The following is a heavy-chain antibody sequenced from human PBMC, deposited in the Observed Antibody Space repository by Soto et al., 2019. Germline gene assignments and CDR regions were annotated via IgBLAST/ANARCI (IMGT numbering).Heavy chain of an antibody. CDR2: VNTGNGNT. Sequence: QVQLVQSGAEVKKPGASVKVSCRASGYTFSTYGMHWVRQAPGQRLEWMGWVNTGNGNTAYSQKFQGRVTITRDTSASTGYMELSSLSSEDMAVYYCAVGPVSGEFDYWGQGTLVTVSS. D-gene: IGHD3-3*01. CDR3: AVGPVSGEFDY. V-gene: IGHV1-3*04. J-gene: IGHJ4*02. CDR1: GYTFSTYG.